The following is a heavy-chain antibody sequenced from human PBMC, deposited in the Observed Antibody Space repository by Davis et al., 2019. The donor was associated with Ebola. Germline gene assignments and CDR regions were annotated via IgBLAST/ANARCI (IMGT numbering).Heavy chain of an antibody. V-gene: IGHV2-5*02. J-gene: IGHJ4*01. D-gene: IGHD1-1*01. CDR1: GFSLSTRGVG. CDR3: AHRRSGYNWNHGDFDY. CDR2: IYWDNDK. Sequence: SGPTLVKPPQPLTLTCTFSGFSLSTRGVGVGWIRQPPGKALEWLALIYWDNDKRYSPSLRSRLTITKDASNTQVVLVMTNVESVDTATYYCAHRRSGYNWNHGDFDYWGHGTLVTVSS.